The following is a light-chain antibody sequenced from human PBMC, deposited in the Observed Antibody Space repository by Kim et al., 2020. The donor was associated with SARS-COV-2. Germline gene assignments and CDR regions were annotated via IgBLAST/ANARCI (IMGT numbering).Light chain of an antibody. CDR1: RSNIGNNF. CDR2: RDN. J-gene: IGLJ3*02. Sequence: GRRVNIPCSGSRSNIGNNFVHWYQQLPGTAPKLLIYRDNQRPSGVPDRFSVSKSVTSVSLAISGLRSEDEADYYCAAWDDRLSGPVFGGGTQLTVL. CDR3: AAWDDRLSGPV. V-gene: IGLV1-47*01.